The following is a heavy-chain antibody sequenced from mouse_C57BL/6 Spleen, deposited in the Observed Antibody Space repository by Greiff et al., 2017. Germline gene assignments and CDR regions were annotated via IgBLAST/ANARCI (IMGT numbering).Heavy chain of an antibody. J-gene: IGHJ2*01. CDR3: ARERYYGSSYYFDY. CDR2: INPNNGGT. CDR1: GYTFTDYN. Sequence: VQLQQSGPELVKPGASVKIPCKASGYTFTDYNMDWVKQSHGKSLEWIGDINPNNGGTIYNQKFKGKATLTVDKSSSTAYMELRSLTSEDTAVYYCARERYYGSSYYFDYWGQGTTLTVSS. D-gene: IGHD1-1*01. V-gene: IGHV1-18*01.